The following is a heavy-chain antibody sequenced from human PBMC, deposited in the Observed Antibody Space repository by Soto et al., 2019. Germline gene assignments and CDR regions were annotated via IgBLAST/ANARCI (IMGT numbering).Heavy chain of an antibody. CDR3: ASRTYDTSGPGGYFDY. CDR2: ISYDGSNK. J-gene: IGHJ4*02. Sequence: QVQLVESGGGVVQPGRSLRLSCAASGFTFSSYTMHWVRQAPGKGLEWVTIISYDGSNKYFADSVKGRFTVSRDNSKNTLYLQMNSLRAEDTAVYYCASRTYDTSGPGGYFDYWGQGTPVTVSS. D-gene: IGHD3-22*01. V-gene: IGHV3-30-3*01. CDR1: GFTFSSYT.